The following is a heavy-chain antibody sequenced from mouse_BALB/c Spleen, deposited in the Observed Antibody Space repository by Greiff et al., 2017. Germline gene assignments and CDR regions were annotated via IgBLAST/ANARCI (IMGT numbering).Heavy chain of an antibody. CDR1: GYSITSGYY. D-gene: IGHD2-1*01. J-gene: IGHJ1*01. CDR2: ISYDGSN. CDR3: ACGNYVERYFDV. Sequence: EVQLVESGPGLVKPSQSLSLTCSVTGYSITSGYYWNWIRQFPGNKLEWMGYISYDGSNNYNPSLKNRISITRDTSKNQFFLKLNSVTTEDTATYYCACGNYVERYFDVWGAGTTVTVSS. V-gene: IGHV3-6*02.